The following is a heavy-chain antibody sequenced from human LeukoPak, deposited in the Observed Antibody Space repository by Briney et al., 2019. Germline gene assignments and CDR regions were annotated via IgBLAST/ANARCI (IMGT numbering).Heavy chain of an antibody. CDR1: GGTFSSYA. CDR3: ARDRQYSSGRFALYYFDY. V-gene: IGHV1-69*13. Sequence: SVKVSCKASGGTFSSYAISWVRQAPGQGLEWMGGIIPIFGTANYAQKFQGRVTITADESTSTAYMELSSLRSEDTAVYYCARDRQYSSGRFALYYFDYWGQGTLVTVSS. D-gene: IGHD6-19*01. J-gene: IGHJ4*02. CDR2: IIPIFGTA.